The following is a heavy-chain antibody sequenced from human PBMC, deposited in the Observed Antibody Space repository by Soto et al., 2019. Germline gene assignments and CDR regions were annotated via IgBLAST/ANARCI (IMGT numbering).Heavy chain of an antibody. CDR2: TSYDGSTK. Sequence: QVQLVESGGGVVQPGRSLRLSGAASGFTFSRYTMHWVRQAPGKGLEWVAVTSYDGSTKYYADSVKGRFTISRDNSKNILYLQIDYLRAEDTAVYYCAKDGGFDYGFWYFDLWGRGTLVTVSS. J-gene: IGHJ2*01. CDR1: GFTFSRYT. CDR3: AKDGGFDYGFWYFDL. D-gene: IGHD4-17*01. V-gene: IGHV3-30-3*01.